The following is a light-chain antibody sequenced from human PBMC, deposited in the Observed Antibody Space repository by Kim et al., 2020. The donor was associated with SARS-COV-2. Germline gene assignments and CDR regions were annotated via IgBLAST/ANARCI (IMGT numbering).Light chain of an antibody. J-gene: IGKJ1*01. CDR2: DAS. V-gene: IGKV1-27*01. CDR1: QGISNS. CDR3: QKYNSAPWT. Sequence: ASVGDRGTITCRASQGISNSLAGYHQKPGKGPKVLIYDASTLQSGVPSRFSGSGSGTDFTLTISSLQPEDVATYYCQKYNSAPWTLGQGTKVDIK.